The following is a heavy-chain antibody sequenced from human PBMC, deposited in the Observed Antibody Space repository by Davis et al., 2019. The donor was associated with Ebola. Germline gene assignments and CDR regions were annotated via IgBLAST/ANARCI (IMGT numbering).Heavy chain of an antibody. V-gene: IGHV1-18*01. CDR3: ARGVTMVRGTFWCDY. CDR1: GYTFTSYG. D-gene: IGHD3-10*01. J-gene: IGHJ4*02. CDR2: ISAYNGNT. Sequence: AASVKVSCKASGYTFTSYGISWVRQAPGQGLEWMGWISAYNGNTNYAQKLQGRVTLTTDTSTSTAYMELRSLISDDTAVYYCARGVTMVRGTFWCDYWGQGTLVTVSS.